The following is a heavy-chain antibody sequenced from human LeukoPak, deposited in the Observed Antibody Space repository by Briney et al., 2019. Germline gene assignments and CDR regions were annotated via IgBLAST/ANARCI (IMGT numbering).Heavy chain of an antibody. J-gene: IGHJ4*02. CDR1: GFTFSSYA. Sequence: GRSLRLSCAASGFTFSSYAMHWVRQAPGKGLEWVAVISYDGSNKYYADSVKGRFTISRDNSKNTLYLQMNSLRAEDTAVYYCARASRGYSGYDYGYWGQGTLVTVSS. V-gene: IGHV3-30-3*01. CDR2: ISYDGSNK. CDR3: ARASRGYSGYDYGY. D-gene: IGHD5-12*01.